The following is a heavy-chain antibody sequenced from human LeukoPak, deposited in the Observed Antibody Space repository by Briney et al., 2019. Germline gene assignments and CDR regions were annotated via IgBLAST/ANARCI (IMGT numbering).Heavy chain of an antibody. CDR3: AGSSAYYPDAFDI. D-gene: IGHD3-22*01. J-gene: IGHJ3*02. CDR2: IYSGGVT. V-gene: IGHV3-53*01. CDR1: GFTVNRNY. Sequence: PVGSLRLSCAASGFTVNRNYMSWVRQAPGKGLEWVSVIYSGGVTYYADSVKGRFTISRDNSKNTLYLQMNSLRADDTAVYYCAGSSAYYPDAFDIWGQGTMVSVSS.